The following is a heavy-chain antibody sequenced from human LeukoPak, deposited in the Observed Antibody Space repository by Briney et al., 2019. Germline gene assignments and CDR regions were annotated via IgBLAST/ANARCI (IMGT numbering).Heavy chain of an antibody. V-gene: IGHV4-61*02. CDR1: GGSISSGSYY. D-gene: IGHD6-6*01. J-gene: IGHJ3*02. CDR3: ARVCRSAYSSSCEDAFDI. CDR2: IYTSGST. Sequence: SETLSLTCTVSGGSISSGSYYWSWIRQPAGKGLEWIGRIYTSGSTNYNPSLKSRVTISVDTSKNQFSLKLSSVTAADTAVYYCARVCRSAYSSSCEDAFDIWGQGTMVTVSS.